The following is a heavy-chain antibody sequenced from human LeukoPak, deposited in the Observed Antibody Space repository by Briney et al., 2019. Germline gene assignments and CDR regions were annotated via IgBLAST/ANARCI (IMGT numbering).Heavy chain of an antibody. V-gene: IGHV1-18*01. J-gene: IGHJ5*02. D-gene: IGHD6-19*01. Sequence: ASVKVCCKASGYTFTRYGISWVRQAPGQGLEWMGWISAYNGNTNYAQKLQGRVTMTTDTSTSTAYMELRSLRSDDTAVYYCARDRGSGWWDDWFDPWGQGTLVNVSS. CDR2: ISAYNGNT. CDR3: ARDRGSGWWDDWFDP. CDR1: GYTFTRYG.